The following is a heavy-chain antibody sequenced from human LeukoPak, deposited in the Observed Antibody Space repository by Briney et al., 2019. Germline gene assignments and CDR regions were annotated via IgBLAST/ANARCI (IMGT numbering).Heavy chain of an antibody. D-gene: IGHD3-22*01. CDR3: ARDHRLYYYDSSGCGY. Sequence: PGGSLRLSCAASGFTFSSYGMHWVRQAPGKGLEWVAVIWYDGSNKYYADSVKGRFTISRDNSKNTLYLQMNSLRAEDTAVYYCARDHRLYYYDSSGCGYWGQGTLVTVSS. CDR2: IWYDGSNK. J-gene: IGHJ4*02. CDR1: GFTFSSYG. V-gene: IGHV3-33*01.